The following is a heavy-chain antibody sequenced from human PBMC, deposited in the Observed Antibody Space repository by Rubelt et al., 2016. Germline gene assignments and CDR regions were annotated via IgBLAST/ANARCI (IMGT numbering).Heavy chain of an antibody. CDR2: INTNTGNP. D-gene: IGHD3-3*01. CDR1: GYTFTSYA. CDR3: ARKGDFWSGYLAWYYYGMDV. Sequence: QVQLVQSGSELKKPGASVKVSCKASGYTFTSYAMNWVRQAPGQGLEWMGWINTNTGNPTYAQGFTGRFVFSLDTSVSTEYRQSRSLKAEDTAVYYCARKGDFWSGYLAWYYYGMDVWGQGTTVTVSS. V-gene: IGHV7-4-1*02. J-gene: IGHJ6*02.